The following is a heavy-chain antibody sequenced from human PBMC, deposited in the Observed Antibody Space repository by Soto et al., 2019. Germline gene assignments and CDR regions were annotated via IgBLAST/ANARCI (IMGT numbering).Heavy chain of an antibody. CDR2: IYSGDDT. CDR3: ARDRGGGYCTITSCYGLYLDV. CDR1: GLTVGRNY. J-gene: IGHJ6*03. D-gene: IGHD2-2*01. V-gene: IGHV3-66*01. Sequence: EEQMVESGGGLVQPGGSLRLSCAASGLTVGRNYMSWVRQAPGKGLEWVSVIYSGDDTYYADSVRGRFTISRDNSKNTLLLQMNIVRAEDTAVYYCARDRGGGYCTITSCYGLYLDVWGKGTTVIVSS.